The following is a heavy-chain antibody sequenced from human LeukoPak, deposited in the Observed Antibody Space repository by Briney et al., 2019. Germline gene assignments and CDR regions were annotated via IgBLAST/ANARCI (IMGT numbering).Heavy chain of an antibody. CDR3: ARGFSYYYDSSGYYPRPFDY. Sequence: ASVKVSCKASGYTFTGYYMHWVRQAPGQGLEWMGWINPNSGGTNYAQKFRGRVTMTRDTSISTAYMELSRLRSDDTAVYYCARGFSYYYDSSGYYPRPFDYWGQGTLVTVSS. V-gene: IGHV1-2*02. D-gene: IGHD3-22*01. CDR2: INPNSGGT. J-gene: IGHJ4*02. CDR1: GYTFTGYY.